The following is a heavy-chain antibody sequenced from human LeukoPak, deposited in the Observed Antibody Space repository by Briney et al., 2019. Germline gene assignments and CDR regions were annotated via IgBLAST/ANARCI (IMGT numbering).Heavy chain of an antibody. V-gene: IGHV1-2*02. CDR3: ASSPGLPGPVTPFDY. J-gene: IGHJ4*02. D-gene: IGHD1-14*01. CDR1: GYTFTGYY. CDR2: INPNSGGT. Sequence: GASVKVSCKASGYTFTGYYMHWVRQAPGQGLEWMGWINPNSGGTNYAQKFQGRVTMTRDTSISTAYMELSRLRSDDTAVYYCASSPGLPGPVTPFDYWGQGTLVTVSS.